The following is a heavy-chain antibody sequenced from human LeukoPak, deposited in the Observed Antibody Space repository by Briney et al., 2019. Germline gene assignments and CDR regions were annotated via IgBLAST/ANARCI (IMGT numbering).Heavy chain of an antibody. CDR3: ARSPIAAAGPEGAFDI. Sequence: SETLSLTCTVSGGSISSYYWSWIRQPAGKELEWIGRIYTSGSTNYNPSLKSRVTMSVDTSKNQFSLKLSSVTAADTAVYYCARSPIAAAGPEGAFDIWGQGTMVTVSS. J-gene: IGHJ3*02. V-gene: IGHV4-4*07. D-gene: IGHD6-13*01. CDR1: GGSISSYY. CDR2: IYTSGST.